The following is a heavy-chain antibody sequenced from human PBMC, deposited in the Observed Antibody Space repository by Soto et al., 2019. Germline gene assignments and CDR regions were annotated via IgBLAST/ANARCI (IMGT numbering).Heavy chain of an antibody. Sequence: QVQLQESGPGLVKPSQTLSLTCTVSGGSISSGGYYWSWIRQHPGKSLEWIGYIYYSGSTYYNPSLKSRVTISVDTSKNQFSLKLSSVTAADTAVYYCARARYYDYIWGSYRPSQNDYYYMDVWGKGTTVTVSS. J-gene: IGHJ6*03. CDR2: IYYSGST. V-gene: IGHV4-31*03. CDR3: ARARYYDYIWGSYRPSQNDYYYMDV. CDR1: GGSISSGGYY. D-gene: IGHD3-16*02.